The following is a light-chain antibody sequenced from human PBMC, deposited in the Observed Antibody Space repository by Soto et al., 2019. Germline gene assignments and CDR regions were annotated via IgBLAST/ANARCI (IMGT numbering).Light chain of an antibody. V-gene: IGLV2-23*01. Sequence: QSVLTQPASVSGSPGQSITISCTGTSSDVGSYNLVSWYQHHPGKAPKVIIHEDYKRPSGISNRFSGSKSGNTASLTISGLQAEDEADYHCCSYGGGSTYVFGTGTKVTVL. CDR2: EDY. J-gene: IGLJ1*01. CDR3: CSYGGGSTYV. CDR1: SSDVGSYNL.